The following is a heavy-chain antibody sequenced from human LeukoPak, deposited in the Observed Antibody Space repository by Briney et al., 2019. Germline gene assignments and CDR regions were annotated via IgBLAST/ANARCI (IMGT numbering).Heavy chain of an antibody. J-gene: IGHJ4*02. CDR3: ARAKVNSREEFDY. Sequence: SVKVSCKASGGTFSSYAISWVRQAPGQGLEWMGGIIPIFGTATYAQKFQGRVTITADKSTSTAYMELSSLRSEDTAVYYCARAKVNSREEFDYWGQGTLVTVSS. CDR2: IIPIFGTA. D-gene: IGHD6-13*01. CDR1: GGTFSSYA. V-gene: IGHV1-69*06.